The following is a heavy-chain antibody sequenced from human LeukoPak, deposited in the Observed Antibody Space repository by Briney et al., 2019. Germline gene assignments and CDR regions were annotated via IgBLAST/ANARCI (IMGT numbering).Heavy chain of an antibody. D-gene: IGHD5-18*01. CDR3: ARECMDTTMVDDFDI. V-gene: IGHV3-7*05. CDR1: GFTFSSYW. J-gene: IGHJ3*02. Sequence: GGSLRLSCAASGFTFSSYWMTWVRQAPGKGLEWVANIKQDGSEKYYVDSVKGRFTISRDNAKNSLYLQMNSLRVEDTAVYYCARECMDTTMVDDFDIWGQGTLVTVSS. CDR2: IKQDGSEK.